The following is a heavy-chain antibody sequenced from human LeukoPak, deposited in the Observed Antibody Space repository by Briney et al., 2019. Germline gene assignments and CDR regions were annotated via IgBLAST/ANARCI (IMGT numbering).Heavy chain of an antibody. Sequence: PGGSLRLSCAASGFTFSSYGMHWVRQAPGKGLEWVAVIWYDGSNKYYADSVKGRFAISRDNSKNTLYLQMNSLRAEDTAVYYCARDRYYDSSGYYDYWGQGTLVTVSS. CDR3: ARDRYYDSSGYYDY. D-gene: IGHD3-22*01. J-gene: IGHJ4*02. V-gene: IGHV3-33*01. CDR1: GFTFSSYG. CDR2: IWYDGSNK.